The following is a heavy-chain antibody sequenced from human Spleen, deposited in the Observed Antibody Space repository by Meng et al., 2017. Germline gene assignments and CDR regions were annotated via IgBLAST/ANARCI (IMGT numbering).Heavy chain of an antibody. Sequence: VERVQSGAEVNKPGASVKLTCKASGYTFPDYWLHWVRRAPGQGLEWMGRINPKSGDTHYAQRFQGRVTMTGDTSISTAYMELSGLRSDDTAMYYCARDEDISAAGKLFGDYWGQGTLVTVSS. CDR2: INPKSGDT. J-gene: IGHJ4*02. CDR3: ARDEDISAAGKLFGDY. CDR1: GYTFPDYW. V-gene: IGHV1-2*06. D-gene: IGHD6-13*01.